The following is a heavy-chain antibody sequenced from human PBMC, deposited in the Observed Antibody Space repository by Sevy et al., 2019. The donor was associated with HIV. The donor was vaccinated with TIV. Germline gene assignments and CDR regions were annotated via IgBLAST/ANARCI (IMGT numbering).Heavy chain of an antibody. D-gene: IGHD1-26*01. Sequence: ASVKVSCKTSGYTFSTYYIYWVRQAPGQGLEWIGIFDPTGGSRSDAQRFQGRLTMTGDTYTSTAYMELSSLTSEETAVYYCARDRDVSGNYLEYFYYAMDVWGQGTTVTVSS. CDR3: ARDRDVSGNYLEYFYYAMDV. V-gene: IGHV1-46*01. CDR1: GYTFSTYY. CDR2: FDPTGGSR. J-gene: IGHJ6*02.